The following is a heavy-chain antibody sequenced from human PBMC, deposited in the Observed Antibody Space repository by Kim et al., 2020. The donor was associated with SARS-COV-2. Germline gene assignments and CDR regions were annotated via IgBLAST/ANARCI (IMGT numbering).Heavy chain of an antibody. CDR3: ARDTGAITRGY. CDR1: GFSFSTAS. V-gene: IGHV3-7*01. Sequence: GGSLRLFCVASGFSFSTASMTWVRQAPGKGLEWVAYINQDGSETHLVDSLKGRFTISRENAKNSLYLQMNSLRAEDTAVYSCARDTGAITRGYWGQGTLV. D-gene: IGHD1-26*01. CDR2: INQDGSET. J-gene: IGHJ4*02.